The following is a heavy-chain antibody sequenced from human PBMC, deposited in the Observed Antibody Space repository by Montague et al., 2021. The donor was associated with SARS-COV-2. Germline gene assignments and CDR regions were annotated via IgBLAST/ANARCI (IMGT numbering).Heavy chain of an antibody. Sequence: SETLSLTCAVYGGSFSGYYWSWIRQPPGKGLEWIGEINHSGSTNYNPSLKSRVTISVDTSRNQFSLKLSSVTAAATAAYYCASVRAVPAAMGIFSLGRSYYGMDVWGQGTTVTVSS. J-gene: IGHJ6*02. CDR3: ASVRAVPAAMGIFSLGRSYYGMDV. V-gene: IGHV4-34*01. CDR1: GGSFSGYY. D-gene: IGHD2-2*01. CDR2: INHSGST.